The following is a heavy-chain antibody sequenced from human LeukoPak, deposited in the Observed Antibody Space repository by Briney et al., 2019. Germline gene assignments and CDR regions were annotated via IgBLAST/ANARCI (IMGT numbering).Heavy chain of an antibody. CDR2: ISSSSSYI. Sequence: GGSLRLSCAASGFTFSSYSMNWVRQAPGKGLEWVSSISSSSSYIYYADSVKGRFTISRDNAKNSLYLQMNSLRAEDTAVYYCAKDTVRGKGLDYWGQGALVTVSS. D-gene: IGHD3-10*01. CDR3: AKDTVRGKGLDY. V-gene: IGHV3-21*01. CDR1: GFTFSSYS. J-gene: IGHJ4*02.